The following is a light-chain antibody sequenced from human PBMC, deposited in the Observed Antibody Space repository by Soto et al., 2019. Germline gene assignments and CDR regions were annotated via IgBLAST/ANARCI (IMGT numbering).Light chain of an antibody. J-gene: IGKJ2*01. Sequence: EIVLTQSPATLSLSPGERATLSCRASQSVSSYLAWYQQKPGQAPRLLIYDASNRATGIPARFSGSGSGTDFNLTISSLGPEDFAVYYCQQRSNWPRTFGKGTKLEIK. CDR2: DAS. V-gene: IGKV3-11*01. CDR1: QSVSSY. CDR3: QQRSNWPRT.